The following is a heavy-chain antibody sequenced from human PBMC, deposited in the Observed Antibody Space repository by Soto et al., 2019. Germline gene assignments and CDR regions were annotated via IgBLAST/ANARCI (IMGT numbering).Heavy chain of an antibody. V-gene: IGHV3-21*01. CDR2: ISSSSSYI. D-gene: IGHD3-22*01. J-gene: IGHJ4*02. Sequence: GGSLRLSCAASGFTFSSYSMNWVRQAPGKGLEWVSSISSSSSYIYYGDSVKGRFTISRDNAKNSMYLQMNSMKAEDTAVYYCARIPHNYYDTSGYTDYWGKGTLVTVSS. CDR1: GFTFSSYS. CDR3: ARIPHNYYDTSGYTDY.